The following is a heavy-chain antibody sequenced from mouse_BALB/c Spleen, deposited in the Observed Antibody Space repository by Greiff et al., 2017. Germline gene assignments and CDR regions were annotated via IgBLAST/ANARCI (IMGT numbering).Heavy chain of an antibody. Sequence: EVKLQESGPGLVKPSQSLSLTCSVTGYSITSGYYWNWIRQFPGNKLEWMGYISYDGSNNYNPSLKNRISITRDTSKNQLFLKLNSVTTEDTATYDCARPGGNPWCAYWGQGTLVTVSA. J-gene: IGHJ3*01. CDR2: ISYDGSN. CDR3: ARPGGNPWCAY. V-gene: IGHV3-6*02. CDR1: GYSITSGYY. D-gene: IGHD2-1*01.